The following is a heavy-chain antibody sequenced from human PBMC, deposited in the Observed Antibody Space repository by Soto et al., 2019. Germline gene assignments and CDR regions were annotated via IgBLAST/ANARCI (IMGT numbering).Heavy chain of an antibody. J-gene: IGHJ1*01. CDR1: GFTVSSHY. Sequence: GGSLRLSCAGSGFTVSSHYMTWVRQAPGRGLEWVTFIHPSGDTFYADSVKGRFAISRDTSKNTLSLQMNSLRVEDTAVYYCTSGLDDAKIHHWGQGTLVTVSS. V-gene: IGHV3-66*01. CDR3: TSGLDDAKIHH. CDR2: IHPSGDT. D-gene: IGHD1-1*01.